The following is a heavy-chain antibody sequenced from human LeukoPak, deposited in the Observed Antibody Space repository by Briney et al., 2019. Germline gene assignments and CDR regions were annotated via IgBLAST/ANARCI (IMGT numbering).Heavy chain of an antibody. D-gene: IGHD3-10*01. J-gene: IGHJ5*02. V-gene: IGHV3-74*01. CDR2: IRGDGNDA. Sequence: GGSLRLSCAASGFTFSSDWMHWVRQAPGKGLVWVSRIRGDGNDATYADSVKGRFPVSRDNARSTLFLQMNRLTADDTAVYYCSRDRVLGSGSLDAWGQGTLVSVSS. CDR3: SRDRVLGSGSLDA. CDR1: GFTFSSDW.